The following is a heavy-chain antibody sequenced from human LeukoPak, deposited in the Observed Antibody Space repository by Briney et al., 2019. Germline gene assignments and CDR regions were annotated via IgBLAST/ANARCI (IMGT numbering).Heavy chain of an antibody. CDR2: IIPIFGTA. D-gene: IGHD2-2*01. J-gene: IGHJ5*02. V-gene: IGHV1-69*01. CDR1: GGTFSSYA. Sequence: SVKVSCKASGGTFSSYAISWVRQAPGQGLEWMGGIIPIFGTANYAQKFQGRVTITADESTSTAYMELSSLRSEDTAVYYCASTVTSGIVVVPAAIAWFDPWGQGTLVTVSS. CDR3: ASTVTSGIVVVPAAIAWFDP.